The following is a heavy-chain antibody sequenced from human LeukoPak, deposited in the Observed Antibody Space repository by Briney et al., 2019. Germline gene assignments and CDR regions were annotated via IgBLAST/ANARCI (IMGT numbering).Heavy chain of an antibody. CDR2: IIPILGIA. CDR3: ARDEHSGSYYV. CDR1: GGTFSSYA. D-gene: IGHD1-26*01. J-gene: IGHJ4*02. V-gene: IGHV1-69*04. Sequence: EASVKVSCKASGGTFSSYAISWVRQAPGQGLEWMGRIIPILGIANYAQKFQGRVTITADKSTSTAYMELSSLRSEDTAVYYCARDEHSGSYYVWGQGTLVTVSS.